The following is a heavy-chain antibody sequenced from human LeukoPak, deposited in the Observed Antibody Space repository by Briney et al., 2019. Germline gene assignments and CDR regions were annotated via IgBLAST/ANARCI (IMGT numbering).Heavy chain of an antibody. Sequence: GESLKISCKGSGYSFTSYWIGWVRQMPGKGLEWMGIIYPGDSDTRYSPSFQGQVTISADKSISTAYLQWSSLKASGTAMYYCARGYNSGSYYVAFDYWGQGTLVTVSS. CDR1: GYSFTSYW. J-gene: IGHJ4*02. D-gene: IGHD1-26*01. CDR3: ARGYNSGSYYVAFDY. V-gene: IGHV5-51*01. CDR2: IYPGDSDT.